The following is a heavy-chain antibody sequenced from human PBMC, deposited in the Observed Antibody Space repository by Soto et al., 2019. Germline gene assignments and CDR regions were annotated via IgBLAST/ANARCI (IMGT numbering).Heavy chain of an antibody. V-gene: IGHV3-30*18. Sequence: QVQLVESGGGVVQPGRSLRLSCAASGFTFSSYGMHWVRQAPGKGLEWVAVISYDGSNKYYADSVKGRFTISRDNSKNTLYLQMNSLRAEDTAVYYCAKDLSDGFDPWGQGTLVTVSS. J-gene: IGHJ5*02. CDR2: ISYDGSNK. CDR1: GFTFSSYG. CDR3: AKDLSDGFDP.